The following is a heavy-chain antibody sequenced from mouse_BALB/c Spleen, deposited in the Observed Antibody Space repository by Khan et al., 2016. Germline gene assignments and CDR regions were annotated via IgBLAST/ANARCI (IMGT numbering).Heavy chain of an antibody. V-gene: IGHV7-3*02. CDR3: ARLMHYYAMDY. CDR2: IRNKANGYTI. CDR1: GFTFTDYY. J-gene: IGHJ4*01. Sequence: EVELVESGGGLVQPGGSLRLSCATSGFTFTDYYMSWVRQPPGKALEWVGFIRNKANGYTIEYSASVKGRFTISRDNSQSILYLQMNTLRAEDSATYYCARLMHYYAMDYWGQGTSVTVSS.